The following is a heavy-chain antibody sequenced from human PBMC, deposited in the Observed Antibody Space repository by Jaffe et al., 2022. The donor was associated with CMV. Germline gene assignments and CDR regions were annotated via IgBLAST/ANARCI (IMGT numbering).Heavy chain of an antibody. J-gene: IGHJ4*02. CDR1: GGSISSSSYY. V-gene: IGHV4-39*01. D-gene: IGHD3-22*01. CDR3: ARLTDSSGYYEYYFDY. Sequence: QLQLQESGPGLVKPSETLSLTCTVSGGSISSSSYYWGWIRQPPGKGLEWIGSIYYSGSTYYNPSLKSRVTISVDTSKNQFSLKLSSVTAADTAVYYCARLTDSSGYYEYYFDYWGQGTLVTVSS. CDR2: IYYSGST.